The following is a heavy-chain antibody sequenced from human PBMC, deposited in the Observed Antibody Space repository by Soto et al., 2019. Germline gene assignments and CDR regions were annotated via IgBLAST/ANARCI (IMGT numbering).Heavy chain of an antibody. D-gene: IGHD5-12*01. J-gene: IGHJ6*03. V-gene: IGHV6-1*01. CDR3: ARGSWADVSGHYYMDV. CDR2: TYYKSKWFN. CDR1: GDSVSSNSAG. Sequence: QVQLQLSGPGLMKPSQPLSLTCAISGDSVSSNSAGWNWVRQTPSRGLEWRGRTYYKSKWFNNYAVSVKSPIPITPDTSQNQFSLQLDSVTPEDTAVYYCARGSWADVSGHYYMDVWGKGTTVTVSS.